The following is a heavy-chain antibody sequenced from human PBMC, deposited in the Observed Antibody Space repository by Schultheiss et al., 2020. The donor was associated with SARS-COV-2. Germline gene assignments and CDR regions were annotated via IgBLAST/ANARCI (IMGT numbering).Heavy chain of an antibody. Sequence: SETLSLTCAVSTSSITTDHYWVWIRHPPGKGLEWIGRIYYSGGTFYNRSLKSRVTMSVDTSKNQFSLRLSSVTAADTAMYYCARSYHSDYDSGLLYWGQGTLVTVSS. D-gene: IGHD5-12*01. J-gene: IGHJ4*02. CDR1: TSSITTDHY. CDR2: IYYSGGT. CDR3: ARSYHSDYDSGLLY. V-gene: IGHV4-38-2*01.